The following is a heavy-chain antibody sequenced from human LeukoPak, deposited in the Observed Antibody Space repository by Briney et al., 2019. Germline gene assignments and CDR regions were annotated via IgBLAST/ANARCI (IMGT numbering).Heavy chain of an antibody. J-gene: IGHJ4*02. CDR1: GFTFSNYG. V-gene: IGHV3-30*18. Sequence: PGRSLRLSCAASGFTFSNYGMHWVRQAPGKGLEGVALISYDGSNKYYADSVKGRFTISRDNSKNTLYLQMISLRAEDTAVYYCANYGSVSYFAYWGQGTLVTVSS. CDR2: ISYDGSNK. D-gene: IGHD3-10*01. CDR3: ANYGSVSYFAY.